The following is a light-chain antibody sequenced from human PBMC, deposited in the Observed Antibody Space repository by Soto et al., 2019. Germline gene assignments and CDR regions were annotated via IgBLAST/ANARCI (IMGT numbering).Light chain of an antibody. J-gene: IGKJ1*01. CDR1: QGIRND. V-gene: IGKV1-6*01. CDR3: PQDYNYPRT. Sequence: AIQITQSPYSLSASVGDRVTITCRASQGIRNDLGWYQQKPGKAPKLLIYAASSLQSGVPSRFSGSGSGTDFTLTISSLQPEDFATYYCPQDYNYPRTFGQGTKVDI. CDR2: AAS.